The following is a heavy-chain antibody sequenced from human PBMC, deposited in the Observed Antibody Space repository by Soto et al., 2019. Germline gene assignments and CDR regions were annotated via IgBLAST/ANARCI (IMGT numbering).Heavy chain of an antibody. CDR2: IVVGSGNT. CDR1: GFTFTSSA. Sequence: GASVKVSCKASGFTFTSSAMQWVRQARGQRLEWIGWIVVGSGNTNYAQKFQERVTITRDMSTSTAYMELSSLRSEDTAVYYCAAAYYYGSGPLGYWGQGTLVTVSS. V-gene: IGHV1-58*02. CDR3: AAAYYYGSGPLGY. D-gene: IGHD3-10*01. J-gene: IGHJ4*02.